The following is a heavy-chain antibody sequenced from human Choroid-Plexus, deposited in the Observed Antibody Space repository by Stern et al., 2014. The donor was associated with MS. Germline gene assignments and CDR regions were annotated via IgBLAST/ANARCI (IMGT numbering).Heavy chain of an antibody. CDR3: VRERCINTRCYGGRFGYYYYGMDV. J-gene: IGHJ6*02. V-gene: IGHV4-34*01. D-gene: IGHD2-2*01. Sequence: QVQLQQWGAGLLKPSETLSLTCAVYGGSFSGYYWSWLRQSPGKGLEWIGEIDCGGGPNYNPSLQRPITISVDRSQNHLSLNLSAVTAADTAIYYCVRERCINTRCYGGRFGYYYYGMDVWGQGTTVTVSS. CDR2: IDCGGGP. CDR1: GGSFSGYY.